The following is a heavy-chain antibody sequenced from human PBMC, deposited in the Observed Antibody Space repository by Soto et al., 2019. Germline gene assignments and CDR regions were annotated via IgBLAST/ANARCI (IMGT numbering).Heavy chain of an antibody. Sequence: GASVKVSCKASGGTFSSYAISWVRQAPGQGLEWMGGIIPIFGTANYAQKFQGRVTITADKSTSTAYMELSSLRSEDTAVYYCARDIQHRRDGYNSFDYWGQGTLVTVSS. CDR1: GGTFSSYA. D-gene: IGHD5-12*01. CDR2: IIPIFGTA. V-gene: IGHV1-69*06. J-gene: IGHJ4*02. CDR3: ARDIQHRRDGYNSFDY.